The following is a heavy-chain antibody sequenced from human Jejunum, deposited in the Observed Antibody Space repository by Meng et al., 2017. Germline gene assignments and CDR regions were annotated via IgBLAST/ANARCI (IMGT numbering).Heavy chain of an antibody. J-gene: IGHJ6*02. CDR3: ARGHWGLDV. CDR1: GFTFSDSY. V-gene: IGHV3-11*01. Sequence: GESLKISCVASGFTFSDSYMTWIRQAPGKGLEWVSYISNSGNTMYYADSVKGRFTLSRDNARNSLFLQLNSLRADDTAGYYCARGHWGLDVWGQGTTVTVSS. D-gene: IGHD7-27*01. CDR2: ISNSGNTM.